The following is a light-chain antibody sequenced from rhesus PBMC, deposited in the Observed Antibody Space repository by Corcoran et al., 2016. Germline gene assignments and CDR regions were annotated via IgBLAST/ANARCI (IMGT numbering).Light chain of an antibody. V-gene: IGKV3-53*02. CDR2: GAS. CDR3: QKYSSSPFT. Sequence: QVILTQSPATLSLSPGERATLSCRASQSVSSSLAWYQQKPGQAPRLLSYGASSRATGIPDRFSGSGSGTEFTLTISSLEPEDFAVYYCQKYSSSPFTFGPGTKLDIK. J-gene: IGKJ3*01. CDR1: QSVSSS.